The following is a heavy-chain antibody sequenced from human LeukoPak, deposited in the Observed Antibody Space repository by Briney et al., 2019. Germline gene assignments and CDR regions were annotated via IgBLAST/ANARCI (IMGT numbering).Heavy chain of an antibody. CDR2: ISAYNGNT. Sequence: SVKVSCKASGYTFTSYGISWVRQAPGQGLEWMGWISAYNGNTNYAQKLQGRVTMTTGTSTSTAYMELRSLRSDDTAVYYCARDPPRIAVAGYFDYWGQGTLVTVSS. V-gene: IGHV1-18*01. CDR3: ARDPPRIAVAGYFDY. J-gene: IGHJ4*02. D-gene: IGHD6-19*01. CDR1: GYTFTSYG.